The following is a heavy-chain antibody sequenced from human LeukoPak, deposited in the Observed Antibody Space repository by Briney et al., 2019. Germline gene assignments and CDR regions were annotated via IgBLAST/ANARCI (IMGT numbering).Heavy chain of an antibody. V-gene: IGHV3-30*14. CDR3: TRGGGGSFPHY. CDR2: ISFDGGNK. Sequence: GGSLRLSCAASGFTFSAYAMHWVRQAPGKGLEWVAVISFDGGNKYSADSVKGRFTVSRDNSKNTLYLQMNSLRAGDTAVYYCTRGGGGSFPHYWGQGTLVTVSS. D-gene: IGHD2-21*01. J-gene: IGHJ4*02. CDR1: GFTFSAYA.